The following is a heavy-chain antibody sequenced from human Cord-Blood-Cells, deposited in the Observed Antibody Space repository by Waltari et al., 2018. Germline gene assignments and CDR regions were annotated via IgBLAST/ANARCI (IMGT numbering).Heavy chain of an antibody. CDR1: GYSISSGYY. V-gene: IGHV4-38-2*02. Sequence: QVQLQESGPGLVKPSETLSLTCTVSGYSISSGYYWGWIRQPPGKGLEWIGSIYHSGSTYYNPSLKRRVSISVDTSKNQFSLKLGSVTAADTAVYYCARGPSQLDYWGQGTLVTVS. CDR2: IYHSGST. J-gene: IGHJ4*02. D-gene: IGHD6-6*01. CDR3: ARGPSQLDY.